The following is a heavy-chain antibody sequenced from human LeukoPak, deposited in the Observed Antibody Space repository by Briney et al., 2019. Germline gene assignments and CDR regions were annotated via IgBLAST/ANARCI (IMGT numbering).Heavy chain of an antibody. CDR1: GASISSGGYS. CDR2: IYYSGST. D-gene: IGHD2-2*01. CDR3: ARAPIVVVPAAPKNWFDP. V-gene: IGHV4-30-4*07. Sequence: SETLSLTCAVSGASISSGGYSWNWIRQPPGKGLEWFGYIYYSGSTYYNPNFQNRVSISVDTSKNQFSLKLTSVTAADTAVYYCARAPIVVVPAAPKNWFDPWGQGTLVTVSS. J-gene: IGHJ5*02.